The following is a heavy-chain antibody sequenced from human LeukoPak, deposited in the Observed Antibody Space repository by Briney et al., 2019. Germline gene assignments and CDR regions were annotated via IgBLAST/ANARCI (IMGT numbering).Heavy chain of an antibody. CDR1: GGSISSYY. V-gene: IGHV4-59*08. CDR2: IYYSGST. J-gene: IGHJ3*02. Sequence: SETLSLTCTVSGGSISSYYWSWIRQPPGKGLEWIGYIYYSGSTNYNPSLKSRVTISVDTSKNQFSLKLSSVTAADTAVYYCASIWLPTDAFDIWGQGTMVTVSS. D-gene: IGHD5-12*01. CDR3: ASIWLPTDAFDI.